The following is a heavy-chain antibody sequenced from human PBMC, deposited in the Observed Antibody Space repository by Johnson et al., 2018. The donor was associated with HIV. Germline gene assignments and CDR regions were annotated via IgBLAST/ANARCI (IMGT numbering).Heavy chain of an antibody. V-gene: IGHV3-7*01. CDR2: VKQDGSEK. Sequence: EVQLVESGGGVVQPGRSLRLSCAASGFTFSSYWMAWVRQAPGKGLEWVANVKQDGSEKNYVDSVKGRFTISRDNAKNSMYLQMNSLRGEDTAVYYCARVWVVEVARGAFDIWGQGTMVTVSS. J-gene: IGHJ3*02. D-gene: IGHD2-15*01. CDR1: GFTFSSYW. CDR3: ARVWVVEVARGAFDI.